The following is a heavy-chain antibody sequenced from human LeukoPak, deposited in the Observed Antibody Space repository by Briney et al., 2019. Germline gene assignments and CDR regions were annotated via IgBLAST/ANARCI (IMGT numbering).Heavy chain of an antibody. CDR1: GGSVNSGSYF. CDR2: IQNSART. V-gene: IGHV4-61*01. CDR3: ARVTYHYYGMDV. Sequence: PSETLSLTCTVSGGSVNSGSYFWSWIRQPPGKGLEWIGYIQNSARTNYNPSLESRVTISVDSSKDQFSLRLSSVTAADTAVYYCARVTYHYYGMDVWGQGTTVTVSS. J-gene: IGHJ6*02.